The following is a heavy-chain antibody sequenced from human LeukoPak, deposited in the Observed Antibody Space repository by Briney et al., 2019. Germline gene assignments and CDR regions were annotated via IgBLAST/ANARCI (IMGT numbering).Heavy chain of an antibody. V-gene: IGHV4-34*01. Sequence: SETLSVTCAVYGGSFSGYYWSWIRQPRGKGLEWIGEINHSGSTNYNPSLKSRVTISVDTSKNQFSLKLSSVTAADTAVYYCARESPPGSAKNYYYMDVWGKGTTVTVSS. CDR2: INHSGST. J-gene: IGHJ6*03. D-gene: IGHD3-10*01. CDR1: GGSFSGYY. CDR3: ARESPPGSAKNYYYMDV.